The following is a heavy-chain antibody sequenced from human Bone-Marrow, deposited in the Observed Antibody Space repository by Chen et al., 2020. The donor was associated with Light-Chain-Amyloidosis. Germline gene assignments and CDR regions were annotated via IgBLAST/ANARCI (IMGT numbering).Heavy chain of an antibody. J-gene: IGHJ5*02. Sequence: QVQLQESGPGLVKPSQTLSLTCTVSGGSISSGGYYWSWIRQHPGKGLEWIGYIYYRGSTYYNPSLKSRVTISVDTSKNLFSLKLSSVTAADTAVYYCARNQILGYCSSTSCYDKSLGWFDPWGQGTLVTVSS. D-gene: IGHD2-2*01. CDR1: GGSISSGGYY. CDR2: IYYRGST. V-gene: IGHV4-31*03. CDR3: ARNQILGYCSSTSCYDKSLGWFDP.